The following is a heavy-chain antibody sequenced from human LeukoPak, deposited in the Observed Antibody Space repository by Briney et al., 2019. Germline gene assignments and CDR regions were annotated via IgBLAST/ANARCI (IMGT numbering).Heavy chain of an antibody. CDR2: ISPYNGNT. CDR1: GYTFTSYG. Sequence: ASVKVSCKASGYTFTSYGISWVRQAPGQGLEWMGWISPYNGNTNYAQKLQGRVTMTTDTSTSTAYMELRSLRSDDTAVYYCATIGYCSSTSCRGVNYWGQGTLVTVSS. D-gene: IGHD2-2*01. J-gene: IGHJ4*02. V-gene: IGHV1-18*01. CDR3: ATIGYCSSTSCRGVNY.